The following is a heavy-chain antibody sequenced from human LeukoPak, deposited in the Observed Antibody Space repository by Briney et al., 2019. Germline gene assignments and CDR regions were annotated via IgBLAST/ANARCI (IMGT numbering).Heavy chain of an antibody. V-gene: IGHV3-7*01. CDR1: GFTFSSYW. Sequence: GGSLRLSCAASGFTFSSYWMSWVRQAPGKGLEWVANIKQDGSEKYYVDSVKGRFTISRDNAKNSLYLQMNSLRAEDTAVYYCARAPKSRQNTRYSGYDLNFDYWGQGTLVTVSS. J-gene: IGHJ4*02. CDR2: IKQDGSEK. D-gene: IGHD5-12*01. CDR3: ARAPKSRQNTRYSGYDLNFDY.